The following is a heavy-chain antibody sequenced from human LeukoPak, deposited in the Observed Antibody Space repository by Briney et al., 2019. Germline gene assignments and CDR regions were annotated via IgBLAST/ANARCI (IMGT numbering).Heavy chain of an antibody. CDR2: IRYDGSNK. CDR3: AKDRSTSCPLNY. CDR1: GFTFSSYG. D-gene: IGHD2-2*01. J-gene: IGHJ4*02. V-gene: IGHV3-30*02. Sequence: GGSLRLSFAASGFTFSSYGMHWVRQAPGKGLEWAAFIRYDGSNKYYADSVKGRFTISRDNSKNTLYLQMNSLRAEDTAVYYCAKDRSTSCPLNYWGQGTLVTVSS.